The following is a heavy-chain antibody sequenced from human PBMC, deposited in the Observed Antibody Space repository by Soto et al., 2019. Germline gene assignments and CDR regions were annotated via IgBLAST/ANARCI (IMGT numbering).Heavy chain of an antibody. CDR1: GFTFSSYS. J-gene: IGHJ6*03. Sequence: GGSLRLSCAASGFTFSSYSMNWVRQAPGKGLEWVSSISSSSSYIYYADSVKGRFTISRDNAKNSLYLQKNSLRAEDKALYYCARWGRAGDFYYYDYMDVWGKGTTVTVSS. CDR3: ARWGRAGDFYYYDYMDV. V-gene: IGHV3-21*01. D-gene: IGHD3-16*01. CDR2: ISSSSSYI.